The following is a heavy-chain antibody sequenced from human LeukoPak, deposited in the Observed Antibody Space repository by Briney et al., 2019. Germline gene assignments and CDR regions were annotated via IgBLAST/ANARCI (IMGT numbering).Heavy chain of an antibody. Sequence: SETLSLTCAVYGGSFSGYYWSWIRQPPGKGLEWIGEINHSGSTNYNPSLKSRVTISVDTSKNQFSLKLSSVTAADTAVYYCARAKAYYYDSSGYYPLDYWGQGTLVTVSS. J-gene: IGHJ4*02. CDR1: GGSFSGYY. CDR3: ARAKAYYYDSSGYYPLDY. CDR2: INHSGST. V-gene: IGHV4-34*01. D-gene: IGHD3-22*01.